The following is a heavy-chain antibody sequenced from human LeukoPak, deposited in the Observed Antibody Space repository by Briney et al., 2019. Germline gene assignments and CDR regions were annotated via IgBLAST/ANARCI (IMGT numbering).Heavy chain of an antibody. V-gene: IGHV4-59*11. CDR1: GGSISSHY. CDR2: IYYSGST. J-gene: IGHJ4*02. Sequence: SETLSLTCTVSGGSISSHYWSWIRQPPGKGLEWIGYIYYSGSTNYNPSLKSRVTISVDTSKNQFSLKLSSVTAADTAVYYCARARDPSLIDYWGQGTLVTVPS. CDR3: ARARDPSLIDY.